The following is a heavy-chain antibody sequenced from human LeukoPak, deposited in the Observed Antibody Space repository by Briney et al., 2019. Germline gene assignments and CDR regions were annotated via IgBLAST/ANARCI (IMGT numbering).Heavy chain of an antibody. CDR3: ATPRRFSGSYSLFY. V-gene: IGHV1-46*01. CDR2: INPSGGST. J-gene: IGHJ4*02. Sequence: EASVTVSCKASGYTFTNYFMHWVRQAPGQGLEWMGIINPSGGSTTYAQKFQGRVTMTRDTSTSTVYMELSSLRSEDTAVYYCATPRRFSGSYSLFYWGQGTLVTVSS. CDR1: GYTFTNYF. D-gene: IGHD1-26*01.